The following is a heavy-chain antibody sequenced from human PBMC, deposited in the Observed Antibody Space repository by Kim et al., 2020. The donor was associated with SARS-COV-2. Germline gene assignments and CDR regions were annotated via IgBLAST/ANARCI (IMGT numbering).Heavy chain of an antibody. J-gene: IGHJ4*02. V-gene: IGHV4-61*07. D-gene: IGHD6-6*01. CDR3: ARLQYSSRPGMVDC. Sequence: NPSLRSRVTISVDTAKNQCSLKLSSVTAADTAVYYCARLQYSSRPGMVDCWGQGTLVTVSS.